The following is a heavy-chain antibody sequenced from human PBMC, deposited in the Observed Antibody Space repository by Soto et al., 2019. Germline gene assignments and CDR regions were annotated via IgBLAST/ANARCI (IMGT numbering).Heavy chain of an antibody. CDR1: GFTFSSYG. Sequence: QVQLVASGGGVVQPGRSLRLSCAASGFTFSSYGMHWVRQAPGKGLEWVAVILYDGSNKYYADSVKCRFTISRDNSKNTLYLHMNSLRAEDTAVYYCASGYASGGIVVVPAADFDYWGQGTLVTVSS. D-gene: IGHD2-2*01. CDR3: ASGYASGGIVVVPAADFDY. V-gene: IGHV3-33*01. J-gene: IGHJ4*02. CDR2: ILYDGSNK.